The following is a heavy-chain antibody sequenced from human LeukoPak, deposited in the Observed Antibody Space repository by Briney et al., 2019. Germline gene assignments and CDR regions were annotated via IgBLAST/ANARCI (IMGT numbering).Heavy chain of an antibody. CDR3: ARSRPYYYDTSESCGAFDI. Sequence: EXLSLTCTVSGGSITSYYWTWIRQPAGKGLEWIGRIYITGTTNYNPSLKSRVTMSVDTSKNQFSLKVRSVTAADTAVYYCARSRPYYYDTSESCGAFDIWGQGTXXXVSS. J-gene: IGHJ3*02. V-gene: IGHV4-4*07. CDR1: GGSITSYY. CDR2: IYITGTT. D-gene: IGHD3-22*01.